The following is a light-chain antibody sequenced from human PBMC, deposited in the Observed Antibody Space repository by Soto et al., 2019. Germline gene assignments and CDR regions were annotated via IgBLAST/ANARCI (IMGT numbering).Light chain of an antibody. Sequence: QSVLTQLPSASASLGASVKLTCTLSSGHSNYAIAWHQQQPEKGPRFLMKLNSDGSHSKGDGIPDRFSGSSSGAERYLTISTLQSEDEADYYCQTWVTGIHIFGGGTKLTVL. V-gene: IGLV4-69*01. J-gene: IGLJ2*01. CDR2: LNSDGSH. CDR1: SGHSNYA. CDR3: QTWVTGIHI.